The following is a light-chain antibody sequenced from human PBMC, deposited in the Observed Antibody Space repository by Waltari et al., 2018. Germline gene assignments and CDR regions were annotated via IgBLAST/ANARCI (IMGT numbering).Light chain of an antibody. CDR3: QQSYNIVRT. Sequence: DIQMTQSPSSLSASIGDRVTITCRASQVISTYLNWYQHKPGKAPKLLISNVFTLQSGVPSRFSGSGSGTNFTLTISSLQSEDFEIYYCQQSYNIVRTFGQGTKVEVK. CDR1: QVISTY. CDR2: NVF. V-gene: IGKV1-39*01. J-gene: IGKJ1*01.